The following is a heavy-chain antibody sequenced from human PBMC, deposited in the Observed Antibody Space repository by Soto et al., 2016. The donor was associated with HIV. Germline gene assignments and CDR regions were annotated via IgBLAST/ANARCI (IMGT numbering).Heavy chain of an antibody. CDR3: AKVWWLRLGAFDI. V-gene: IGHV3-23*01. CDR1: GFTFNNYA. J-gene: IGHJ3*02. D-gene: IGHD5-12*01. Sequence: EVQLLESGGGLVQPGGSLRLSCTASGFTFNNYAMSWVRQAPGKGLEWVSTISGSGDSTYYADSVKGRFTISRDNPKNTLYVQMNSLRAEDTAVYYCAKVWWLRLGAFDIWGQGTMVTVSS. CDR2: ISGSGDST.